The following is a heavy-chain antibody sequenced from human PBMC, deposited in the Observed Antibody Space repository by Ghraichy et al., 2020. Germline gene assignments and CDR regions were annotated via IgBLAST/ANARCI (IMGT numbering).Heavy chain of an antibody. D-gene: IGHD4-11*01. CDR3: ARGVNDYSNNPSDY. V-gene: IGHV3-7*01. Sequence: GGSLRLSCVASGFTFTTYWMTWVRQAPGKGLEWVANINQDESEKYYVGSVKGRFTISRDNAKNSLYLQMNNLRAEDTALYYCARGVNDYSNNPSDYWGQGTLVIVSS. J-gene: IGHJ4*02. CDR1: GFTFTTYW. CDR2: INQDESEK.